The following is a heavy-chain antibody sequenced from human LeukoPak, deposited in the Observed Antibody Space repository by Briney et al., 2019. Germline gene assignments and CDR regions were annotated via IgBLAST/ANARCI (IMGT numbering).Heavy chain of an antibody. V-gene: IGHV5-51*01. J-gene: IGHJ6*03. D-gene: IGHD5-18*01. CDR1: GYSFTSYW. CDR3: ARRQGYSYGLDYYYMDV. Sequence: GESLQISCKGSGYSFTSYWIGWVRQMPGKGLEWMGIIYPGDSDTRYSPSFQGQVTISADKSISTAYLQWSSPKASDTAMYYCARRQGYSYGLDYYYMDVWGKGTTVTVSS. CDR2: IYPGDSDT.